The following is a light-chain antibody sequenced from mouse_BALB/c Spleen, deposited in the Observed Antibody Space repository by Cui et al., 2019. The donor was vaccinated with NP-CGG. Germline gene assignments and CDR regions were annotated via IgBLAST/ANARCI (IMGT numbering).Light chain of an antibody. CDR2: GTN. CDR1: TGAVTTINY. Sequence: QAGLTQESALTTSPGETVTLTCRSSTGAVTTINYANWVQEKPDHLFTGLIGGTNNRAPGVPARFSGSLIGDKAALTITGAQTEDEAIYFCALWYSNHWVFGGGTKLTVL. J-gene: IGLJ1*01. V-gene: IGLV1*01. CDR3: ALWYSNHWV.